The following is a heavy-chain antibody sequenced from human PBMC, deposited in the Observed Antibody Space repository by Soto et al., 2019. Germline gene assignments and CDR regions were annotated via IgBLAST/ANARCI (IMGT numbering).Heavy chain of an antibody. CDR3: ARDPNDSSAYYHHYYYGMDV. CDR1: GYTFTSYG. CDR2: INAGNGNT. J-gene: IGHJ6*04. D-gene: IGHD3-22*01. V-gene: IGHV1-3*01. Sequence: ASVNVSCKASGYTFTSYGIHWVRQAPGQRLEWTGWINAGNGNTKYSEKFQGRVTITRDTSASTAYLELSSLRSEDTAVYYCARDPNDSSAYYHHYYYGMDVWGNGNTVTVSA.